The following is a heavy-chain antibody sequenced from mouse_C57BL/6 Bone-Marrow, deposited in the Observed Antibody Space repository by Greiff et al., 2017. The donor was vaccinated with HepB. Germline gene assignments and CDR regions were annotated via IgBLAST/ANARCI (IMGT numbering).Heavy chain of an antibody. CDR3: ARLLQRSYIDY. J-gene: IGHJ2*01. D-gene: IGHD1-1*01. V-gene: IGHV1-59*01. Sequence: QVQLQQPGAELVRPGTSVKLSCKASGYTFTSYWMHWVKQRPGQGLEWMGVIDPADSYTNYNEKFKGKATLTVDKSSSTAYMQLSSLTSEDSAVYDCARLLQRSYIDYWGQGTTLTVSS. CDR1: GYTFTSYW. CDR2: IDPADSYT.